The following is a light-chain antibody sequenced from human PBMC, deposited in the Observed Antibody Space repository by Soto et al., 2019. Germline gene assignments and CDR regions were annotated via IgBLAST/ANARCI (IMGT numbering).Light chain of an antibody. J-gene: IGKJ5*01. CDR1: QGISSY. CDR2: AAS. Sequence: PSSLSASTGDRVTITCRASQGISSYLAWYQQKPGKAPKLLIYAASTLQSGVPSRFSGSGSGTDFTLTISCLQSEDFATYYCQQYYSYPSITFGQGTRLEIK. CDR3: QQYYSYPSIT. V-gene: IGKV1-8*01.